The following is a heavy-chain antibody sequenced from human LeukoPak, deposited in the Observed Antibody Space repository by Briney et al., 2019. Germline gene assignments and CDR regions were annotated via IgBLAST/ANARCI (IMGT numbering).Heavy chain of an antibody. CDR2: IWYDGSNK. J-gene: IGHJ4*02. CDR3: ARDAPLIAAADY. Sequence: GGSPRLSCAASGFTFSSYGMHWVRQAPGKGLEWVAVIWYDGSNKYYADSVKGRFTISRDNSKNTLYLQMNSLRAEDTAVYYCARDAPLIAAADYWGQGTLVTVSS. V-gene: IGHV3-33*01. CDR1: GFTFSSYG. D-gene: IGHD6-13*01.